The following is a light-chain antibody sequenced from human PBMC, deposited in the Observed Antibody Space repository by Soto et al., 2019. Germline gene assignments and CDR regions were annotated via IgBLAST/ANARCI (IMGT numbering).Light chain of an antibody. CDR1: QSSLYSPDNNNY. V-gene: IGKV4-1*01. CDR2: WAS. J-gene: IGKJ1*01. CDR3: QQYHTRLS. Sequence: DIVMTQSPDSLAVSLGERATINCKSSQSSLYSPDNNNYLAWYQQKSGQPPKLLLYWASTRESGVPDRFSGSGSGKDFTLTISSLQAEDVAVYYCQQYHTRLSFGQGTKVEIK.